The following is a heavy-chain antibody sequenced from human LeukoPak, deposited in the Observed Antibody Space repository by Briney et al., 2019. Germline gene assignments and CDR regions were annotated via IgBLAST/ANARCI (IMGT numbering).Heavy chain of an antibody. CDR3: ARHNPYSSGWYCFDD. Sequence: GGSLRLSCAASGFSFSSYWMSWVRQAPGKGLERVANIKQDGSEKYYVDSVKGRFTISRDNAKNSLYLQMNSLRAEDTAVYYCARHNPYSSGWYCFDDWGQGTLVTVSS. J-gene: IGHJ4*02. CDR2: IKQDGSEK. V-gene: IGHV3-7*02. CDR1: GFSFSSYW. D-gene: IGHD6-13*01.